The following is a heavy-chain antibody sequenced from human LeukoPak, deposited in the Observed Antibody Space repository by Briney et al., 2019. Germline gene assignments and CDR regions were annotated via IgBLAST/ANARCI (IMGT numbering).Heavy chain of an antibody. J-gene: IGHJ4*02. V-gene: IGHV3-21*01. CDR1: GFTFSSYT. CDR3: ARALTTLTYEGY. CDR2: ISGSNSYI. D-gene: IGHD1-1*01. Sequence: GGSLRLSCAASGFTFSSYTMLWIRQDPGKGLEWVSSISGSNSYIFYADSVKGRFTVSRDNAKDSLYLQMNSLRAEDTAVYYCARALTTLTYEGYWGQGTLVTVSS.